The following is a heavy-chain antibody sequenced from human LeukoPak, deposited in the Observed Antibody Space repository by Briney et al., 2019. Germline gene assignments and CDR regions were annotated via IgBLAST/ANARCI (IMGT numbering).Heavy chain of an antibody. CDR2: IYPGGSET. J-gene: IGHJ4*02. V-gene: IGHV5-51*01. CDR1: GYDFSTYW. Sequence: GESLKISCKGLGYDFSTYWNAWVRQRPGKGLEWMGIIYPGGSETRYDPSSQGQVTISADRSTCTAYLQWSSLRASDTAMYYCARASRDGYNQNFDHWGQGTLVTVSS. CDR3: ARASRDGYNQNFDH. D-gene: IGHD5-24*01.